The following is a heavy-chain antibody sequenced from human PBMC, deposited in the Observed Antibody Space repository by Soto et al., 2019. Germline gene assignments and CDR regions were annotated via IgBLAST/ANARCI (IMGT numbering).Heavy chain of an antibody. CDR2: TYYRSKWYS. CDR1: GDSVSSNSAA. V-gene: IGHV6-1*01. D-gene: IGHD6-13*01. Sequence: SPTLSLTCAISGDSVSSNSAAWNWIRQSPSRGLEWLGRTYYRSKWYSDYAVSVIRRITINPDTSKNQFSLQLNSVTPEDTAVYYCAREEIAAAYNWFDPWGQGTLVTVSS. CDR3: AREEIAAAYNWFDP. J-gene: IGHJ5*02.